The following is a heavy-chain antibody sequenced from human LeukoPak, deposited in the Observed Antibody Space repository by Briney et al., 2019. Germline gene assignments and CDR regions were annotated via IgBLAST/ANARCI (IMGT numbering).Heavy chain of an antibody. CDR1: GFTFSNYW. J-gene: IGHJ5*02. D-gene: IGHD3-22*01. Sequence: GGSLRLSCAASGFTFSNYWMHWVRQAPGKGLVWVSRINSDGINTSYADSVKGRFTISRDNAKNALNLQMNSLRAEDTAVYYCARDLGQYYDTSDNWFDPWGQGTLVTVSS. CDR2: INSDGINT. CDR3: ARDLGQYYDTSDNWFDP. V-gene: IGHV3-74*01.